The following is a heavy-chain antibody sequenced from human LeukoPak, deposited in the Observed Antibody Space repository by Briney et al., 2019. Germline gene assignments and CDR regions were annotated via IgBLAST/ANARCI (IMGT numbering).Heavy chain of an antibody. J-gene: IGHJ4*02. D-gene: IGHD4-17*01. V-gene: IGHV3-9*01. CDR3: ARDLRDYVGNY. CDR1: GFTFDDYA. Sequence: PGGSLRLSCAASGFTFDDYAMHWVRQAPGKGLEWVSGISWNSGSIGYADSVKGRFTISRDNAKNSLYLQMNSLRAEDTAVYYCARDLRDYVGNYWGQGTLVIVSS. CDR2: ISWNSGSI.